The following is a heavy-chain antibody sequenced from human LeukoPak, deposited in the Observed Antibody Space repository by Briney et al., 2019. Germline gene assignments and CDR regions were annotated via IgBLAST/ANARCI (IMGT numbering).Heavy chain of an antibody. J-gene: IGHJ4*02. CDR1: GFTFDDYA. CDR3: ATDPEQWRHY. Sequence: GRSLRLSCAASGFTFDDYAMHWVRQAPGKGLEWVSGISWNSGSIGYADSVKGRFTISRDNAKNSMYLQMNSLRAEDTAVYYCATDPEQWRHYWGQGTLVTVSS. CDR2: ISWNSGSI. D-gene: IGHD6-19*01. V-gene: IGHV3-9*01.